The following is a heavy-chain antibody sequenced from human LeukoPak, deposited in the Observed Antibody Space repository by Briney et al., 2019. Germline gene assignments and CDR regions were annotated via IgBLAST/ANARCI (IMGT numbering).Heavy chain of an antibody. V-gene: IGHV4-34*01. Sequence: SETLSLTCAVYGGSFSGYYCSWIRQPPGKGLEWIGEINHSGSTNYNPSLKSRVTISVDTSKNQFSLKLSSVTAADTAVYYCARRVVAAARNWFDPWGQGNLVTVSS. CDR1: GGSFSGYY. CDR2: INHSGST. J-gene: IGHJ5*02. D-gene: IGHD6-25*01. CDR3: ARRVVAAARNWFDP.